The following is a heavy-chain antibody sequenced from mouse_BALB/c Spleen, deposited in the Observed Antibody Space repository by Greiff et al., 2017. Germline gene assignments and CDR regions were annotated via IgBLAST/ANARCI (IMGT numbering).Heavy chain of an antibody. Sequence: VQLVESGPELVRPGVSVKISCKGSGYTFTDYAMHWVKQSHAKSLEWIGVISTYYGNTNYNQKFKGKATMTVDKSSSTAYMELARLTSEDSAIYYCARSGISTGAMDYWGQGTSVTVSS. D-gene: IGHD1-1*01. CDR3: ARSGISTGAMDY. CDR2: ISTYYGNT. CDR1: GYTFTDYA. J-gene: IGHJ4*01. V-gene: IGHV1-67*01.